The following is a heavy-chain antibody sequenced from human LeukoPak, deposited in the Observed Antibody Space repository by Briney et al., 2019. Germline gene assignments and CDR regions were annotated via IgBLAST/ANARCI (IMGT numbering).Heavy chain of an antibody. D-gene: IGHD2-15*01. CDR3: ARGDCSGGSCSSMDV. Sequence: GGSLRLSCAASGFTFSTYDMYWVRQATGKGLEWVSGINPAGDTYYPGSVKGRFTISREDAKNSFYLQMNSLRVGDTAVYYCARGDCSGGSCSSMDVWGQGTTVTVSS. V-gene: IGHV3-13*04. J-gene: IGHJ6*02. CDR1: GFTFSTYD. CDR2: INPAGDT.